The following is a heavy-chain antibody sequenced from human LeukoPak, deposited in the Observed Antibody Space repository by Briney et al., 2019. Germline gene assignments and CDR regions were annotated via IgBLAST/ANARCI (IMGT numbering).Heavy chain of an antibody. D-gene: IGHD6-19*01. CDR3: ARAVYRSGGYYFDY. V-gene: IGHV3-30*04. Sequence: GSLRLSCAASGFTFSSYAMEWVRQAPGKGLEWVAVISYDGSDKNYADSVKGRFTISRDNSMDTPYLQMNSLRAEDTAVYYCARAVYRSGGYYFDYWGQGILVTVSS. CDR2: ISYDGSDK. J-gene: IGHJ4*02. CDR1: GFTFSSYA.